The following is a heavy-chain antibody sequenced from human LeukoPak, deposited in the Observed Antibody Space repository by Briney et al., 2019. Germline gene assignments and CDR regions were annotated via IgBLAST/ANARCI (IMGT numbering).Heavy chain of an antibody. CDR2: IYYSGST. Sequence: PSETLSLTCTVSGVSISSYYWSWLRQPPGKGLEWIGYIYYSGSTNYNPSLKSRVTISVDTSKNQFSLKLSSVTAADTAVYYCARPSLEWSPYYMDVWGKGTTVTVSS. V-gene: IGHV4-59*01. J-gene: IGHJ6*03. D-gene: IGHD3-3*01. CDR1: GVSISSYY. CDR3: ARPSLEWSPYYMDV.